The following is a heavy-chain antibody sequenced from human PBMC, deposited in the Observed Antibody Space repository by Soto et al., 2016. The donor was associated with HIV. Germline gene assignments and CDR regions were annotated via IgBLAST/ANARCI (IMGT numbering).Heavy chain of an antibody. CDR3: VKWGYCRAGTCSKASPFDY. D-gene: IGHD2-15*01. V-gene: IGHV3-23*01. J-gene: IGHJ4*02. CDR1: GFTFSSYA. CDR2: ISASGGST. Sequence: EVQLLESGGGLVQPGGSLRLSCAASGFTFSSYAMNWVRQAPGQGLEWVSAISASGGSTYYADSVKGRFTISRDNFKNTLYLQMNSPRAEDTAVYYCVKWGYCRAGTCSKASPFDYWGRGTLVTVSS.